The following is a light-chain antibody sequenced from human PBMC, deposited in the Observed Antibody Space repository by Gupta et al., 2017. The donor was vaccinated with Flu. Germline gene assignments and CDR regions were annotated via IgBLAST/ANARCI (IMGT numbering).Light chain of an antibody. V-gene: IGKV3-15*01. J-gene: IGKJ1*01. Sequence: ATLSVSPGERATLSCRASQSVSSNLAWYQQKPGQAPRLLIYGASTRATGIPARFSGSGSGTEFTLTISSLQSEDFAVYYCQPYNNWPPWTFGQGTKVEIK. CDR3: QPYNNWPPWT. CDR2: GAS. CDR1: QSVSSN.